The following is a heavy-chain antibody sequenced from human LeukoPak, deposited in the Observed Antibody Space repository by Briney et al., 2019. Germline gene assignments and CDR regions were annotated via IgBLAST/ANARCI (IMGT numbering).Heavy chain of an antibody. CDR2: ISSSSSYI. Sequence: GGSLRLSCAASGFTFSSYSMNWVRQAPGKGLXXXXFISSSSSYIYYADSVKGRFTISRHNTKNSLYLQMNSLRAEDTAVYYCARIVVVPAAMGFDYWGQGTLVTVSS. J-gene: IGHJ4*02. CDR3: ARIVVVPAAMGFDY. D-gene: IGHD2-2*01. CDR1: GFTFSSYS. V-gene: IGHV3-21*01.